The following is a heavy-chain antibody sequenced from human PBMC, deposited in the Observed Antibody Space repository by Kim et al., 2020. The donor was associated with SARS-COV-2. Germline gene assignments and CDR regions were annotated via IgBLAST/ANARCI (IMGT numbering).Heavy chain of an antibody. CDR3: AADGVGATPWDY. V-gene: IGHV1-58*01. Sequence: SVKVSCKASGFTFISSAVQWVRQARGQRLEWIGWIVVGSGNTNYAQKFQERVTITRDMSTSTAYMELSSLRSEDTAVYYCAADGVGATPWDYWGQGTLVTVSS. J-gene: IGHJ4*02. CDR1: GFTFISSA. CDR2: IVVGSGNT. D-gene: IGHD1-26*01.